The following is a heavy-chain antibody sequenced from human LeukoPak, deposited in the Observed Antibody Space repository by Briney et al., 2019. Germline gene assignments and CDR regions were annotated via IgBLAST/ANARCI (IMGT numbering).Heavy chain of an antibody. Sequence: GGSVKVSCKTSGYSLTNFYIHWVRQAPGQGLEWMGMVNPSGGSTISAQRFQDRVNMTTDTSTRTVYMEMTGLTSDDTGIYYCARDAFWGQGTQVTVSS. J-gene: IGHJ4*02. CDR3: ARDAF. V-gene: IGHV1-46*01. CDR1: GYSLTNFY. D-gene: IGHD3-3*02. CDR2: VNPSGGST.